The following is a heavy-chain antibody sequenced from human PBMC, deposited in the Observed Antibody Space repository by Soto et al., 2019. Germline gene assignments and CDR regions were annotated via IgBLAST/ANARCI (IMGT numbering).Heavy chain of an antibody. CDR2: INHSGST. CDR1: GGSFIGYY. J-gene: IGHJ4*02. CDR3: ARGVGYRWGYYFDY. V-gene: IGHV4-34*01. D-gene: IGHD5-12*01. Sequence: PSETLSLTCAVYGGSFIGYYWSCIRQPPGKGLEWIGEINHSGSTNYNPSLKSRVTISVDTSKNQFSLKLSSVTAADTAVYYCARGVGYRWGYYFDYWGQGTLVTIS.